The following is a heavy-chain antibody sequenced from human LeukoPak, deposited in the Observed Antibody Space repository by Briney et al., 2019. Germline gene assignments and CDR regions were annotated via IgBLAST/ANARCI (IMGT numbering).Heavy chain of an antibody. J-gene: IGHJ5*02. CDR1: GGSFSGYY. Sequence: SETLSLTCAVYGGSFSGYYWSWIRQPPGKGLEWIGEINHSGSTNYNPSLKSRVTISVDTSKNQFSLKLSSVTAADTAIYYCARGGYYGSGNDFRFDPWGQGTLVTVSS. CDR2: INHSGST. CDR3: ARGGYYGSGNDFRFDP. D-gene: IGHD3-10*01. V-gene: IGHV4-34*01.